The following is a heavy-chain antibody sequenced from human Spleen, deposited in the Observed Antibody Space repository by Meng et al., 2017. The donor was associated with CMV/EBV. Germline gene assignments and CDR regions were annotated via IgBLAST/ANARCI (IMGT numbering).Heavy chain of an antibody. CDR2: ICWDGGST. V-gene: IGHV3-43D*03. Sequence: GESLKISCAASGFTLDDDAMHWVRQAPGKGLEWVSLICWDGGSTYLADSVKGRFTISRDNSKNTLYLQMNSLRADDTAVYYCARDPEWDLGYWGQGTLVTVSS. CDR3: ARDPEWDLGY. J-gene: IGHJ4*02. D-gene: IGHD1-26*01. CDR1: GFTLDDDA.